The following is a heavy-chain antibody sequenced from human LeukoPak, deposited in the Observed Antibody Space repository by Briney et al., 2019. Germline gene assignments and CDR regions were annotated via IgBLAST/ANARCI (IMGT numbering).Heavy chain of an antibody. CDR1: GYTFTGYY. J-gene: IGHJ6*03. V-gene: IGHV1-2*02. CDR3: ARDEVVVAATPYYYYYMDV. Sequence: GASVKVSCKASGYTFTGYYMHWVRQAPGQGLEWMGWINPNSGGTNYAQKFQGRVTMTRDTSINTAYMEPSRLRSDDTAVYYCARDEVVVAATPYYYYYMDVWGKGTTVTVSS. D-gene: IGHD2-15*01. CDR2: INPNSGGT.